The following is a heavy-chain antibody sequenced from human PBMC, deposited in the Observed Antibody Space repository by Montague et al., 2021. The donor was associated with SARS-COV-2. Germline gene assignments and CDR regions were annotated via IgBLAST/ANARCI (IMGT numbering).Heavy chain of an antibody. Sequence: SETLSLTCTVSGGSIGSGSYWGWIRQPPGKGLEWIGTSDHSGITYYSPSLKSRVAISLDTSKNQFSLNLDSVTASDTAMYYCARVISAVAGANFYFDYWGQGTLVTVSS. V-gene: IGHV4-38-2*02. CDR2: SDHSGIT. D-gene: IGHD4/OR15-4a*01. CDR3: ARVISAVAGANFYFDY. J-gene: IGHJ4*02. CDR1: GGSIGSGSY.